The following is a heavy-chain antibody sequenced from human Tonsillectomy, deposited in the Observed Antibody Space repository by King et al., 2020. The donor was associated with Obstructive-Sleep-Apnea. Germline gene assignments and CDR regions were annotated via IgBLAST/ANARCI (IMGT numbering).Heavy chain of an antibody. D-gene: IGHD3-10*01. V-gene: IGHV3-30*03. CDR3: ASPDGSGSHPPYYDY. Sequence: VQLVESGGGVVQPGRSLRLSCAASGYTISNYGMHWVRQAPGKGLEWVAIILYDGSNTYFADSVKGRFTISRDNSKKTLYLQMNSLRSEDKAVYYCASPDGSGSHPPYYDYWGQGTLVTVSS. J-gene: IGHJ4*02. CDR2: ILYDGSNT. CDR1: GYTISNYG.